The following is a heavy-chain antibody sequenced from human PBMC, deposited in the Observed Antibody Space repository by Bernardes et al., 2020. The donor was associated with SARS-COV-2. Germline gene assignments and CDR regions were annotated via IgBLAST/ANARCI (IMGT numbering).Heavy chain of an antibody. V-gene: IGHV4-34*01. D-gene: IGHD1-1*01. CDR3: ARVGDLNTNWVHRWFDP. J-gene: IGHJ5*02. Sequence: SETLSLICAVYGESFSDHYWSWIRQPPGKGLEWIGEINHSGSSNYNPSLKSRVTISGDTSKNQFSLKLTSVTAADTAIYYCARVGDLNTNWVHRWFDPWGQGTLVTVSS. CDR1: GESFSDHY. CDR2: INHSGSS.